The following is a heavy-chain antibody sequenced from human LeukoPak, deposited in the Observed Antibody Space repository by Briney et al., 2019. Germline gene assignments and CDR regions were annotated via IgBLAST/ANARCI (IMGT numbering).Heavy chain of an antibody. V-gene: IGHV1-8*01. D-gene: IGHD5-18*01. CDR1: GYTFTSYD. CDR2: MNPNSGNT. CDR3: AKDLRQLWSFFDY. Sequence: ASVKVSCKASGYTFTSYDINWVRQATGQGLEWMGWMNPNSGNTGYAQKFQGRVTMTRNTSISTAYMELSSLRSEDTAVYYCAKDLRQLWSFFDYWGQGTLVTVSS. J-gene: IGHJ4*02.